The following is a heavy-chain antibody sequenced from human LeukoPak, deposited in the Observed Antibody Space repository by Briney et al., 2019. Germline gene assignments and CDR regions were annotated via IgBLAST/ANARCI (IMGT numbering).Heavy chain of an antibody. D-gene: IGHD1-14*01. CDR1: GFTFTYAW. CDR2: FKSRRDGGTT. J-gene: IGHJ5*02. Sequence: GGSLRLSCAASAASGFTFTYAWMSWVRQAPGKGLEWVGRFKSRRDGGTTDYAAPVKGRFTISRDDSKNTLYLQMNSLKTEDTAVYYCTTDHGIWFDPWGQGTLVTVSS. V-gene: IGHV3-15*01. CDR3: TTDHGIWFDP.